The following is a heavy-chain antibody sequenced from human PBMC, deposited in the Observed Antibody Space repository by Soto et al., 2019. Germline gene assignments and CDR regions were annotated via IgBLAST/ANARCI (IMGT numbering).Heavy chain of an antibody. CDR3: ARGARNARFLNY. Sequence: QVQLQQWGAGLLQLSETLSLTCAVYGGSFSGYYWSWIRQPPGKGLEWLGELNESGDTNHNPSLKRRVTISVDTSKNQFSLKLRSVTAADTAVYYCARGARNARFLNYWGQGTLVTVSS. J-gene: IGHJ4*02. D-gene: IGHD1-1*01. V-gene: IGHV4-34*01. CDR2: LNESGDT. CDR1: GGSFSGYY.